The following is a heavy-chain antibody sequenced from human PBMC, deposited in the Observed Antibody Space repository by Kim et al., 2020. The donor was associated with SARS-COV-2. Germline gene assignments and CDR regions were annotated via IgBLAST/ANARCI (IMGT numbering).Heavy chain of an antibody. CDR2: ISYSGGGT. V-gene: IGHV3-23*01. Sequence: GGSLRLSCVTSGFTFSSSAMSWVRQAPGKGLEWVAAISYSGGGTSYADSVKGRFTISIDNSRNTMSLQMNRLRAEATAAYDCAKRRVPWGQGALVTASS. CDR1: GFTFSSSA. CDR3: AKRRVP. J-gene: IGHJ5*02.